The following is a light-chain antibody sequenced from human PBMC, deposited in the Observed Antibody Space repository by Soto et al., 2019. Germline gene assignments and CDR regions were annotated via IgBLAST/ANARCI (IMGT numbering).Light chain of an antibody. V-gene: IGLV2-14*01. CDR2: DVS. CDR1: SSDVGGYNY. Sequence: QSALTQPASVSGSPGQSITISCTGTSSDVGGYNYVSWYQQHPGKAPKLMIYDVSNRPSGVSNRFSGSKSGNTASLTISGLQAEDEADYYCSSYTSSLDVVFGGGTKLTVL. CDR3: SSYTSSLDVV. J-gene: IGLJ2*01.